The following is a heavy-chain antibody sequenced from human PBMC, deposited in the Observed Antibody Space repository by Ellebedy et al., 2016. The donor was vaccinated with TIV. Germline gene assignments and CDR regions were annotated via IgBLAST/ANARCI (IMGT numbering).Heavy chain of an antibody. Sequence: GESLKISCAASGFTFNTYSMNWVRQAPGQGLEWVSSISSSSSYIYYADSVKGRFTISRDNAKNSLYLQMDSLRAEDTAVYYCARTGYSSDWYASNWGQGTLVTVSS. J-gene: IGHJ4*02. CDR1: GFTFNTYS. V-gene: IGHV3-21*06. CDR3: ARTGYSSDWYASN. CDR2: ISSSSSYI. D-gene: IGHD6-19*01.